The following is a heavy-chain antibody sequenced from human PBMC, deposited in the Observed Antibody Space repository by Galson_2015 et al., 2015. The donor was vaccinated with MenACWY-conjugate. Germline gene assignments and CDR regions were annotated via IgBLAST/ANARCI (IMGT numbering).Heavy chain of an antibody. J-gene: IGHJ4*02. D-gene: IGHD6-19*01. Sequence: SLRLSCAASGFTFSSYAMSWVRQAPGKGLEWVSAISGSGGSTYYADSVKGRFTISRDNSKNTLYLQMNSLRAEDTAVYYCAKGYSSGRNYFDYWGQGTLVTVSS. CDR3: AKGYSSGRNYFDY. CDR2: ISGSGGST. V-gene: IGHV3-23*01. CDR1: GFTFSSYA.